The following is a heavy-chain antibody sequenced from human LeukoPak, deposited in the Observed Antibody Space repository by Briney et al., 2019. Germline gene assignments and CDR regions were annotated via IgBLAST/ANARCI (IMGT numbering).Heavy chain of an antibody. V-gene: IGHV4-59*08. Sequence: SETLSLTCTVSGGSISSYYWSWIRQPPGKGLEWIGYIYYSGSTNYNPSLKSRVTISVDTSKNQFSLKLSSVTAADTAVYYCARAWSGYSYGWFDYWGQGTLVTVSS. CDR2: IYYSGST. J-gene: IGHJ4*02. CDR1: GGSISSYY. D-gene: IGHD5-18*01. CDR3: ARAWSGYSYGWFDY.